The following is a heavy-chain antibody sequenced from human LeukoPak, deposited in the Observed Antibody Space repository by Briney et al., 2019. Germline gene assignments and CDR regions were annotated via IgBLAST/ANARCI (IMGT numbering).Heavy chain of an antibody. CDR3: VRDGFGTGSN. CDR1: GFIFSNDA. J-gene: IGHJ4*02. D-gene: IGHD3-16*01. V-gene: IGHV3-33*01. CDR2: IWFDGSNK. Sequence: PGGSLRLSCAASGFIFSNDAMHWVRQAPGKGLEWVAFIWFDGSNKHYADSVKGRFTISRDNSEDTLYLQMNSLRAEDTAVYYCVRDGFGTGSNWGQGTLVTVSS.